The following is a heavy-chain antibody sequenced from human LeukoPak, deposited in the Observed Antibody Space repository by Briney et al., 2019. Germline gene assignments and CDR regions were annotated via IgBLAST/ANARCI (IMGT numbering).Heavy chain of an antibody. V-gene: IGHV4-39*07. CDR1: SGSISTSNYY. D-gene: IGHD6-13*01. J-gene: IGHJ4*02. CDR2: IYHSGST. Sequence: SETLSLTCTVSSGSISTSNYYWGWIRQPPGKGLEWIGSIYHSGSTNYNPSLKSRVTISVDTSKNQFSLKLSSVTAADTAVYYCARPQPYSEAGFDYWGQGTLVTVSS. CDR3: ARPQPYSEAGFDY.